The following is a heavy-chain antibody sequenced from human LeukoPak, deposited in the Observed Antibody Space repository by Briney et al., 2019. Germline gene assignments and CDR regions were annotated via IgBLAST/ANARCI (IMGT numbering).Heavy chain of an antibody. V-gene: IGHV4-30-4*08. CDR1: GGSISAGDYY. D-gene: IGHD2-2*01. Sequence: PSQTLSLTCTVSGGSISAGDYYWSWIRHPPGKGLEWIGYIYYSGSAYYNPSLKSRVAISVDTSKNQFSLKLSSVTAADTAVYYCARDLSSTSHIDYWGQGTLVTVSS. J-gene: IGHJ4*02. CDR2: IYYSGSA. CDR3: ARDLSSTSHIDY.